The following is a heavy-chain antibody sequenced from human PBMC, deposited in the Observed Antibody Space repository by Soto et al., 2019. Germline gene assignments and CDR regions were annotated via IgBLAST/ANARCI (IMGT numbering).Heavy chain of an antibody. Sequence: GGSLRLSCAASGFTFSSSEMYWVRQAPGKGLEWISYIHPGGQTIFYAESVKGRFTISRDNAKHSVYLQMNSLRAEDTAVYYCARRGSRWGRGTKVTV. CDR3: ARRGSR. J-gene: IGHJ3*01. CDR2: IHPGGQTI. V-gene: IGHV3-48*03. D-gene: IGHD2-15*01. CDR1: GFTFSSSE.